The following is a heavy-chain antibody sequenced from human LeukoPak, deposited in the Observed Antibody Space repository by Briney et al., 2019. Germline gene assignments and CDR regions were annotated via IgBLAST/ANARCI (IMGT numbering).Heavy chain of an antibody. CDR2: ISGSGGST. CDR3: AKTPRYCSGGSCYGGYFDY. CDR1: KFTFSSYA. J-gene: IGHJ4*02. D-gene: IGHD2-15*01. Sequence: GGSLRLSCVGSKFTFSSYAMSWVCQAPGKGLEWVSAISGSGGSTYYADSVKGRFTISRDNSKNTLYLQMNSLRAEDTAVYYCAKTPRYCSGGSCYGGYFDYWGQGTLVTVSS. V-gene: IGHV3-23*01.